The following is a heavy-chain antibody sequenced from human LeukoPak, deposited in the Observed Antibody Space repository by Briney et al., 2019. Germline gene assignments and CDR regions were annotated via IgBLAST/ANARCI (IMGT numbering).Heavy chain of an antibody. J-gene: IGHJ6*03. CDR3: AREVATVDYYYYMDV. Sequence: GGSLRLSCAASRFTFRNNWMSWVRQAPGKGLEWVSCINWNGDSTGYADSVKGRFIISRDNAKNSLSLQMSGLRAEDTALYYCAREVATVDYYYYMDVWGKGATVTVSS. D-gene: IGHD5-12*01. CDR2: INWNGDST. CDR1: RFTFRNNW. V-gene: IGHV3-20*04.